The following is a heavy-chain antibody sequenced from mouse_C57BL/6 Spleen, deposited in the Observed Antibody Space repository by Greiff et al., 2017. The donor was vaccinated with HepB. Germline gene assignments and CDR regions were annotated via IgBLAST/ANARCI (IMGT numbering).Heavy chain of an antibody. CDR1: GYTFTEYT. Sequence: VQLQQSGAELVKPGASVKLSCKASGYTFTEYTIHWVKQRSGQGLEWIGWFYPGSGSIKYNEKFKDKATLTADKSSSTVYMELSRLTSEDSAVYFCARPEDHYYGSSQPAWFAYWGQGTLVTVSA. D-gene: IGHD1-1*01. CDR3: ARPEDHYYGSSQPAWFAY. CDR2: FYPGSGSI. J-gene: IGHJ3*01. V-gene: IGHV1-62-2*01.